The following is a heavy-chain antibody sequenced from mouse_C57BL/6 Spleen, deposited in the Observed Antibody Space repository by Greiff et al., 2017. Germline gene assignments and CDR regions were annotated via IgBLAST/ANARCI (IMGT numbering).Heavy chain of an antibody. CDR2: INPCNGGT. CDR3: ARPIYYDYDGDY. Sequence: EVQLQQSGPVLVKPGASVKMSCKASGYTFTDYYMNWVKPSHGKSLEWIGVINPCNGGTSYNQKFKGKATLTVDKSSSTAYMELNSLTSEDSAVYYCARPIYYDYDGDYWGQGTTLTVSS. V-gene: IGHV1-19*01. J-gene: IGHJ2*01. D-gene: IGHD2-4*01. CDR1: GYTFTDYY.